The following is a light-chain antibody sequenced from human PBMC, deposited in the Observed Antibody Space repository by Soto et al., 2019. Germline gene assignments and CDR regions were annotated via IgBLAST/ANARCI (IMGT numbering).Light chain of an antibody. Sequence: IVVTQSPATLSVSPGDRATLSCRASQSVGTDLAWYQQKPGQTPRLLIYGASTRATGLPARFSGSGSGTEFTLTISSLQSEDFAVYYCQQYNNWWTFGQGTKVDIK. CDR1: QSVGTD. CDR3: QQYNNWWT. CDR2: GAS. V-gene: IGKV3-15*01. J-gene: IGKJ1*01.